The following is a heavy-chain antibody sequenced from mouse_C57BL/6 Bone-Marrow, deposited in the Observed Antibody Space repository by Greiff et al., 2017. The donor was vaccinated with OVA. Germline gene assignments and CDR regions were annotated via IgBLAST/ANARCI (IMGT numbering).Heavy chain of an antibody. V-gene: IGHV1-64*01. CDR2: IHPNSGST. CDR1: GYTFTSYW. CDR3: ARKECPSAWFAY. J-gene: IGHJ3*01. Sequence: QVQLQQPGAELVKPGASVKLSCKASGYTFTSYWMHWVKQRPGQGLEWIGMIHPNSGSTNYNEKFKSKATLTVDKSSSTAYMQLSSLTSEDSAVYYCARKECPSAWFAYWGQGTLVTVSA.